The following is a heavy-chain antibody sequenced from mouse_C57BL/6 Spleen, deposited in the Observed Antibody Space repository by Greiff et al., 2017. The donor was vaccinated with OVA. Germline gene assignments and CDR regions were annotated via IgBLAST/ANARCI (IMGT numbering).Heavy chain of an antibody. CDR1: GYTFTSYW. CDR3: AYDSDGGPFAY. J-gene: IGHJ3*01. D-gene: IGHD2-4*01. CDR2: IDPSDSYT. V-gene: IGHV1-69*01. Sequence: QVQLKQSGAELVMPGASVKLSCTASGYTFTSYWMHWVQQRPGQGLEWIGEIDPSDSYTNYNQKFKGKSTLTVDKSSSTAYMQLSSLTSEDSAVYYCAYDSDGGPFAYWGQGTLVTVSA.